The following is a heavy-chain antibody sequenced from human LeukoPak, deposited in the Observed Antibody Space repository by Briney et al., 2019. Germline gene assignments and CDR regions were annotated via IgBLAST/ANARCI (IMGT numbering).Heavy chain of an antibody. J-gene: IGHJ5*02. CDR3: ARVLDPYYDILTGYHISYNWFDP. CDR2: ISAYNGNT. V-gene: IGHV1-18*01. Sequence: ASVKVSCKASGYTFTSYGISWVRQAPGQGLEWMGWISAYNGNTNYAQKLQGRVTMTTDTSTSTAYMELRSLRSDDTAVYYCARVLDPYYDILTGYHISYNWFDPWGQGTLVTVSS. CDR1: GYTFTSYG. D-gene: IGHD3-9*01.